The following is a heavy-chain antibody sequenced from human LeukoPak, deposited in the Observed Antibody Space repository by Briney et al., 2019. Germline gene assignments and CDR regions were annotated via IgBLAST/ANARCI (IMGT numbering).Heavy chain of an antibody. D-gene: IGHD3-10*01. J-gene: IGHJ4*02. Sequence: SETLSLTCAVYGGSFSGYYWSWIRQPPGKGLEWIGEINHSGSTNYNPSLKSRVTISVDTSKNQFSLKLSSVTAADTAVYYCARVKKNHTYYYGPGSYYRPLGYFDYWGQGTLVTVSS. CDR2: INHSGST. CDR3: ARVKKNHTYYYGPGSYYRPLGYFDY. CDR1: GGSFSGYY. V-gene: IGHV4-34*01.